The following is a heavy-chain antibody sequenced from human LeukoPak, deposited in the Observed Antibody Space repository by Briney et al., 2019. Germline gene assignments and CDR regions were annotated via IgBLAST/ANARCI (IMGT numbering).Heavy chain of an antibody. D-gene: IGHD5-12*01. CDR3: ARQRGYVLFDY. Sequence: SETLSLTCTVSGGSISSYYWSWIRQPPGKGLEWIGYIYYSGSTNYNPSLKSRVTISVDTSKNQFSLELSSVTAADTAVYYCARQRGYVLFDYWGQGTLVTVSS. CDR1: GGSISSYY. CDR2: IYYSGST. V-gene: IGHV4-59*08. J-gene: IGHJ4*02.